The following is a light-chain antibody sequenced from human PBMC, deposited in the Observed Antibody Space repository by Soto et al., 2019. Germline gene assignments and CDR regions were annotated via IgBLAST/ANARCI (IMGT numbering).Light chain of an antibody. Sequence: DIQMTQSPSTLSASVGDRVTITCRASESISSWLAWYQQKPGKAPKLLIYKASSLESGVPSRFSGSGSGTEFTLTISSLQPDDFATYYCQQYNSYPYTFGQGTKLEIK. V-gene: IGKV1-5*03. CDR3: QQYNSYPYT. J-gene: IGKJ2*01. CDR2: KAS. CDR1: ESISSW.